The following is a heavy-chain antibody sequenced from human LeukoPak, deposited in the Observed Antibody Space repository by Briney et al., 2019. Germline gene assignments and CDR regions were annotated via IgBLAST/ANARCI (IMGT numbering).Heavy chain of an antibody. CDR1: GFTFNTYS. CDR2: INTDGSST. Sequence: GRSLRLSCAASGFTFNTYSMHWVRQAPGKGLVWVALINTDGSSTNYADSVKGRLTISRDNAKNMVYLQMNSLRAEDTAVYYCTRGGFDYWGQGTPVTVSS. CDR3: TRGGFDY. V-gene: IGHV3-74*01. J-gene: IGHJ4*02.